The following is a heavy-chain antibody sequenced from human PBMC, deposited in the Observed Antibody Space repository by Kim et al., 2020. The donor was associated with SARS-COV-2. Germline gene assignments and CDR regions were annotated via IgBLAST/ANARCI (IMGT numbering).Heavy chain of an antibody. J-gene: IGHJ5*02. Sequence: SVKVSCKASGGTFSSYAISWVRQAPGQGLEWMGRIIPILGIANYAQKFQGRVTITADKSTSTAYMELSSLRSEDTAVYYCATRAPYSSSSRLMYSFDPWGQGTLVTVSS. V-gene: IGHV1-69*04. CDR3: ATRAPYSSSSRLMYSFDP. CDR2: IIPILGIA. D-gene: IGHD6-6*01. CDR1: GGTFSSYA.